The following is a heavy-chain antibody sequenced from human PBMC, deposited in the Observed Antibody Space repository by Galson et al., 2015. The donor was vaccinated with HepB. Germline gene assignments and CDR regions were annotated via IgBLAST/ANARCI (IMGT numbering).Heavy chain of an antibody. CDR3: AKDLEYYYDVDAFDI. Sequence: SLRLSCAASGFTFSSYGMHWVRQAPGKGLEWVAVISYDGSNKYYADSVKGRFTISRDNSKNTLYLQMNSLRAEDTAVYYCAKDLEYYYDVDAFDIWGQGTMVTVSS. D-gene: IGHD3-22*01. CDR2: ISYDGSNK. CDR1: GFTFSSYG. V-gene: IGHV3-30*18. J-gene: IGHJ3*02.